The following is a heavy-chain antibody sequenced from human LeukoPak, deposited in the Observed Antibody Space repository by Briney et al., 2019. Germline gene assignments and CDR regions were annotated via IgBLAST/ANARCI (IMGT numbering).Heavy chain of an antibody. CDR1: GGSISRSSYY. J-gene: IGHJ4*02. CDR2: ISYSGTT. CDR3: ARGAAATY. V-gene: IGHV4-39*01. D-gene: IGHD6-13*01. Sequence: SETLSLTCTVSGGSISRSSYYWGWIRQPPGKGLEWIGSISYSGTTYYNPSLKTRVTISVDTSKNQFSLRLSSVTAADTAVYYCARGAAATYWGQGTLVTVSS.